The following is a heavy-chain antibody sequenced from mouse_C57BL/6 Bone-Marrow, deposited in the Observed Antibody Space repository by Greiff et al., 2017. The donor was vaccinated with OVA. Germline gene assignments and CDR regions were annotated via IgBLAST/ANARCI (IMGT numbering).Heavy chain of an antibody. V-gene: IGHV3-6*01. CDR3: ARDRGIYYYGSGVYFDY. J-gene: IGHJ2*01. CDR1: GYSITSGYY. D-gene: IGHD1-1*01. CDR2: ISYDGSN. Sequence: EVKVEESGPGLVKPSQSLSLTCSVTGYSITSGYYWNWIRQFPGNKLEWMGYISYDGSNNYNPSLKNRISITRDTSKNQFFLKLNSVTTEDTATYYCARDRGIYYYGSGVYFDYWGQGTTLTVSS.